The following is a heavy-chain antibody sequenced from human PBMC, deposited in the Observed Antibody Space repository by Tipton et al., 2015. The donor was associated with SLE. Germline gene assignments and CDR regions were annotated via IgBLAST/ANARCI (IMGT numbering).Heavy chain of an antibody. Sequence: LRLSCTVSGYSISSGFYWAWIRQPPGRGLEWIGSIYRSGSTFYNPSLKSRLTISVHTSKNQFSLRLSSVTAADTAMYYCARDLYDFWSGYNPSGAMDVWGKGTTVTVSS. D-gene: IGHD3-3*01. CDR3: ARDLYDFWSGYNPSGAMDV. CDR2: IYRSGST. CDR1: GYSISSGFY. J-gene: IGHJ6*03. V-gene: IGHV4-38-2*02.